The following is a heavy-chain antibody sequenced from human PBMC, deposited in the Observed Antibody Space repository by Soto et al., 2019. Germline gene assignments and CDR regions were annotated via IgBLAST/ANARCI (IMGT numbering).Heavy chain of an antibody. J-gene: IGHJ5*02. Sequence: SGPTLVNPTQTLTLTCTFSGFSLSTSGVGVGWIRQPPGKALEWLALIYWDDDKRYSPSLKSRLTITKDTSKNQVVLTMTNMDPVDTATYYCALRPRVVVVAATPDWFDPWGQGTLVTVSS. CDR2: IYWDDDK. D-gene: IGHD2-15*01. V-gene: IGHV2-5*02. CDR1: GFSLSTSGVG. CDR3: ALRPRVVVVAATPDWFDP.